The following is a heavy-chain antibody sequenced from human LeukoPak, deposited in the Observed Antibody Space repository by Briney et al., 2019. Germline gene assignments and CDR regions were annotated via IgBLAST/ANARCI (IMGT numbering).Heavy chain of an antibody. CDR3: ARDHEAGYYDSSGYPPHFDY. V-gene: IGHV1-2*02. CDR1: GYTFTDYY. Sequence: ASVKVSCKAFGYTFTDYYMHWVRQAPGQGLEWMGWINPNAGGTNYAQKFQGRVTMTRDTSISTAYMELSRLRSDDTAVYYCARDHEAGYYDSSGYPPHFDYWGQGTLVTVSS. CDR2: INPNAGGT. J-gene: IGHJ4*02. D-gene: IGHD3-22*01.